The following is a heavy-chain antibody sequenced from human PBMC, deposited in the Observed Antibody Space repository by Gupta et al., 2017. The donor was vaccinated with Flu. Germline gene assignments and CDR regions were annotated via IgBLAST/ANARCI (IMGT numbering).Heavy chain of an antibody. D-gene: IGHD5-18*01. CDR2: IVVGSGNT. Sequence: QMQLVQSGPEVKKPGTSVKVSCKASGFTFTSSAVQWVRQARGQRLEWIGWIVVGSGNTNYAQKFQERVTITRDMSTSTAYMELSSLRSEDTAVYYCAAEQSYGPPDYDAFDIWGQGTMVTVSS. J-gene: IGHJ3*02. CDR3: AAEQSYGPPDYDAFDI. CDR1: GFTFTSSA. V-gene: IGHV1-58*01.